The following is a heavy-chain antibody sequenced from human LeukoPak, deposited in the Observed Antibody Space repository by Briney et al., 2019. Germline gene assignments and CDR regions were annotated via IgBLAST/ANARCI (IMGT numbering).Heavy chain of an antibody. CDR1: GGSIDITNY. V-gene: IGHV4-4*02. CDR3: TREDRPYCPFAY. J-gene: IGHJ4*02. D-gene: IGHD1-26*01. CDR2: IAHDGTI. Sequence: SETLSLTCGVSGGSIDITNYWSWVRQAPGKGLEWIGEIAHDGTINYNPSLRSRVAMSLGRANNQFSLSLTSVTAADTAVYYCTREDRPYCPFAYWGQGVLVTVSS.